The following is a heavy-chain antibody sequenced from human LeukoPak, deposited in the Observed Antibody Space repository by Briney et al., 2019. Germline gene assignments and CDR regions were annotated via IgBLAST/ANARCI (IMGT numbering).Heavy chain of an antibody. D-gene: IGHD6-13*01. CDR1: GFTLSTYS. CDR2: ISSSSTYI. V-gene: IGHV3-21*04. Sequence: GGSLRLSCAASGFTLSTYSMSWVRQAPGKGLEWVSSISSSSTYIYYADSVKGRFTISRDNAKNSLYLQMNSLRAEDTAVYYCARLGIITAAGSNDYWGQGTLVTVSS. CDR3: ARLGIITAAGSNDY. J-gene: IGHJ4*02.